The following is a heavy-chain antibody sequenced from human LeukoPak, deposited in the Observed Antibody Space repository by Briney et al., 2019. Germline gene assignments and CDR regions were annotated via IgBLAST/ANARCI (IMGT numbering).Heavy chain of an antibody. CDR3: AREGQQWLVYYFDY. J-gene: IGHJ4*02. V-gene: IGHV3-7*01. CDR2: IKQDGSEK. CDR1: GFTFSSYW. D-gene: IGHD6-19*01. Sequence: PGGSLRLSCAASGFTFSSYWMSWVRQAPGKGLEWVAYIKQDGSEKYYVDSVKGRFTISRDNAKSSLYLQMNSLRAEDTAVYYCAREGQQWLVYYFDYWGQGTLVTVSS.